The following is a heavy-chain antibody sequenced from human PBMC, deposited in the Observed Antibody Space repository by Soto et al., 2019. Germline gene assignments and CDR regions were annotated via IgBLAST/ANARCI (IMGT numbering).Heavy chain of an antibody. CDR1: GGSINSGGYC. J-gene: IGHJ4*02. CDR3: XXXXXXX. CDR2: ISYGGST. Sequence: QVQLQESGPGLVKPSQTLSLTCTVSGGSINSGGYCWSWIRQHPGKGLEWIGCISYGGSTSYNASLKSRVTIAADTSKNQFSXXXXXXXXXXXXXXXXXXXXXXXGPGTLITVSS. V-gene: IGHV4-31*03.